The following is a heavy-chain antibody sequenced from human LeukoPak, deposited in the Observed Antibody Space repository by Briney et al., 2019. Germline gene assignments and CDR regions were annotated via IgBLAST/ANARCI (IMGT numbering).Heavy chain of an antibody. D-gene: IGHD4-23*01. CDR2: INGNSGGT. V-gene: IGHV1-2*02. CDR3: ARDQATVATPWWDH. CDR1: GYTFTGYY. J-gene: IGHJ4*02. Sequence: ASVKVSCKASGYTFTGYYVHWVRQAPGQGLEWMGWINGNSGGTNYAQKFQGRVTMTRDTSISTAYMELSRLRSDDTAIYFCARDQATVATPWWDHSGQGTLVTVSS.